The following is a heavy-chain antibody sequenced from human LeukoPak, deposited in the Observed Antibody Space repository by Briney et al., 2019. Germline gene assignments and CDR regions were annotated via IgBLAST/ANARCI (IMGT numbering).Heavy chain of an antibody. CDR1: GGSISSSSYY. CDR2: IYYSGST. D-gene: IGHD3-22*01. Sequence: SETLSPTCTVSGGSISSSSYYWGWIRQPPGKGLEWIGSIYYSGSTYYNPSLKSRVTISVDTSKNQFSLKLSSVTAADTAVYYCARDYYAPWAFDIWGQGTMVTVSS. CDR3: ARDYYAPWAFDI. J-gene: IGHJ3*02. V-gene: IGHV4-39*02.